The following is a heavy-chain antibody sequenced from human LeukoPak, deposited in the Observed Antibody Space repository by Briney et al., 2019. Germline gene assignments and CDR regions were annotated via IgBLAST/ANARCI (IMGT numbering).Heavy chain of an antibody. CDR2: ISAYNGNT. CDR3: ARSPFLEWLLSFFDY. D-gene: IGHD3-3*01. J-gene: IGHJ4*02. Sequence: ASVKVSCKASGYTFTSYGISWVRQAPGQGLEWMGWISAYNGNTNYAQKLQGRVTMTTDTSTSTAYMELRGLRSDDTAVYYCARSPFLEWLLSFFDYWGQGTLVTVSS. V-gene: IGHV1-18*01. CDR1: GYTFTSYG.